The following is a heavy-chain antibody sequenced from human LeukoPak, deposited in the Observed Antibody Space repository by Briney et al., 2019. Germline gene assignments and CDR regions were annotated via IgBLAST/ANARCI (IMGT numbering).Heavy chain of an antibody. CDR2: ISSSSSYI. V-gene: IGHV3-21*04. CDR1: GFTFSSYS. D-gene: IGHD3-16*01. Sequence: TEGSLRLSCAASGFTFSSYSMNWVRQAPGKGLEWVSSISSSSSYIYYADYVKGRFAIYRDFSKNTVYLQMKSLRAEDTAVYYCAKERGAWGQGTLVTVSS. CDR3: AKERGA. J-gene: IGHJ5*02.